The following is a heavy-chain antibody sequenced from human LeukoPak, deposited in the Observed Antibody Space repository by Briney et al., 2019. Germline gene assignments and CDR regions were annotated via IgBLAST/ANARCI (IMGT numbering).Heavy chain of an antibody. CDR2: ISGSGGST. J-gene: IGHJ3*02. V-gene: IGHV3-23*01. D-gene: IGHD2-2*01. CDR3: AKAICTSCSYGAFDI. CDR1: GFPYSRYA. Sequence: GGSLSLSCAASGFPYSRYAMSWVRQARGKGLEWISAISGSGGSTYYADSVKGRFTVSRDNSKNTLYLQMNSLRAEDTAVYYCAKAICTSCSYGAFDIWGQGTMVTVSS.